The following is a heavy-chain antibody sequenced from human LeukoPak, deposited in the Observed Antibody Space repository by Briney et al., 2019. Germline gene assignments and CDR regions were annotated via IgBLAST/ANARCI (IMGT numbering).Heavy chain of an antibody. D-gene: IGHD6-19*01. V-gene: IGHV1-18*01. CDR2: ISACHGMT. J-gene: IGHJ3*01. CDR3: ARDSPFLVPGTGDAFDV. CDR1: HCTVNTFG. Sequence: GASLEVASKESHCTVNTFGISCGGRPIGKELEWMGCISACHGMTNFAQRFQGRLTLTTEASTSTAYMELRSLRSDDPAIYYCARDSPFLVPGTGDAFDVWGQGTMVSVSS.